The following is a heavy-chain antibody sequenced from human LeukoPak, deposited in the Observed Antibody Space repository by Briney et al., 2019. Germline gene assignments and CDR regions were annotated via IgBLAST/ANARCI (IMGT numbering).Heavy chain of an antibody. D-gene: IGHD5-24*01. CDR2: ISGSGGST. V-gene: IGHV3-23*01. CDR3: AKEKLTAPYYGMDV. J-gene: IGHJ6*02. Sequence: GGSLRLSCAASGFTFSRYWMHWVRQAPGKGLEWVSAISGSGGSTYYADSVKGRFTISRDNSKNTLYLQMNSLRAEDTAAYYCAKEKLTAPYYGMDVWGQGTTVTVSS. CDR1: GFTFSRYW.